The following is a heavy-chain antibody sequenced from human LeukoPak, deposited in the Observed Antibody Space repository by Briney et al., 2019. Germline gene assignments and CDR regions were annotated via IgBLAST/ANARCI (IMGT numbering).Heavy chain of an antibody. CDR1: VFTFSNHD. V-gene: IGHV3-23*01. CDR3: AKGACTSTSCYADDY. D-gene: IGHD2-2*01. J-gene: IGHJ4*02. Sequence: GGSLRLSCAASVFTFSNHDMSWVRQAPGKGLEWVSDINGSGGSTYYADSVRGRFTISRDNSKNTLYLQMNSLRAEDTAVYYCAKGACTSTSCYADDYWGQGTLVTVSS. CDR2: INGSGGST.